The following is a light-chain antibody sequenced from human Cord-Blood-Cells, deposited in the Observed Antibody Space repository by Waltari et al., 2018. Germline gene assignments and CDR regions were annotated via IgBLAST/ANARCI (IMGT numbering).Light chain of an antibody. V-gene: IGKV3-15*01. CDR1: ESVSSE. CDR2: DAS. Sequence: EIVMTQSPATLSVSPGEIATLYCRASESVSSEFAWYQQKPGEAHRLLIYDASTRDTGIPARFSGSGEGTEFTLTIRSLQSEDCAAYYCQQYNNWPPLTFGRGTKVEIK. CDR3: QQYNNWPPLT. J-gene: IGKJ1*01.